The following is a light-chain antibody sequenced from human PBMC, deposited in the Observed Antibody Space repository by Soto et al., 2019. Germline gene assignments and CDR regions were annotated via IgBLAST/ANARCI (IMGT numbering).Light chain of an antibody. V-gene: IGKV1-33*01. J-gene: IGKJ2*01. CDR1: QDISNY. Sequence: DIQMTQSPSSLSASVGDRVTITCQASQDISNYLNWYQQKPGKAPKLLLYDASNFETGVPSRFSRRGSGTDFTYAISSLQPEDIATYYCQQYDNLPPYTFGQGTKLEI. CDR2: DAS. CDR3: QQYDNLPPYT.